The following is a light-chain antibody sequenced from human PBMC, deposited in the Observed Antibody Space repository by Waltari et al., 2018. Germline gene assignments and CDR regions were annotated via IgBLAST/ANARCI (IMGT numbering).Light chain of an antibody. CDR3: CSYAGSYTSL. CDR2: DVS. V-gene: IGLV2-11*01. CDR1: SSDVGGYNY. Sequence: QAALTQPRPVSGSPGQSVTIPCPGTSSDVGGYNYVPWYQQHPGKAPKLMIYDVSKRPSGVPDRFSGSKSGNTASLTISGLQAEDEADYYCCSYAGSYTSLFGGGTKLTVL. J-gene: IGLJ2*01.